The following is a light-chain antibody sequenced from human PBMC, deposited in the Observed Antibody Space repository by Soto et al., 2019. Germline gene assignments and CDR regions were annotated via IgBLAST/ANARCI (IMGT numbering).Light chain of an antibody. J-gene: IGKJ2*01. CDR3: QQYKLWYT. V-gene: IGKV3-15*01. CDR2: GAS. Sequence: EIVMTQSPATLSVSPGERATLSCRASQSVSSNLAWYQQKPGQAPRLLIHGASTRATGIPARFSGGGSGTEFTLTISSLQSEDFAVYYCQQYKLWYTFGQGTKLEIK. CDR1: QSVSSN.